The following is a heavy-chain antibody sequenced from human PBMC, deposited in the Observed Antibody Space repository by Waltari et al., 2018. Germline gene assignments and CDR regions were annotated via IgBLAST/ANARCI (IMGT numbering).Heavy chain of an antibody. J-gene: IGHJ4*02. CDR2: IYYSGSN. CDR1: GGSISSSSYY. CDR3: AREGGSYGSRLFDY. Sequence: QLQLQESGPGLVKPSETLSLTCTVSGGSISSSSYYWGWIRQPPGKGLEWIGSIYYSGSNYYNPALKSRVTISVDKAKNQFSLKLSSVTAGDTAGYYWAREGGSYGSRLFDYWGQGTLGTVSS. V-gene: IGHV4-39*07. D-gene: IGHD1-26*01.